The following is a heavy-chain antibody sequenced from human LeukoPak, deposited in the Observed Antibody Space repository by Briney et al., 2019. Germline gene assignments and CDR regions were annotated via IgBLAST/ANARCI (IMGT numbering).Heavy chain of an antibody. D-gene: IGHD6-13*01. CDR1: GFTFSSYS. Sequence: GGSLRLSCAASGFTFSSYSMTWVRQAPGKGLEWVSSISSSSSYIYYADSVKGRFTISRDNAKNSLYLQMNSLRAEDTAVYYCARGSSSWNYGMDVWGQGTTVTVSS. CDR2: ISSSSSYI. V-gene: IGHV3-21*01. CDR3: ARGSSSWNYGMDV. J-gene: IGHJ6*02.